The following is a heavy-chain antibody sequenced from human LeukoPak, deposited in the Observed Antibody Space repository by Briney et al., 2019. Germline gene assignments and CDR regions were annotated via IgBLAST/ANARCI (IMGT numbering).Heavy chain of an antibody. CDR1: GFTFNDYA. D-gene: IGHD3-22*01. V-gene: IGHV3-23*01. J-gene: IGHJ4*02. Sequence: GGSLRLSCAASGFTFNDYAMSWVRQAPGKGLEWVSSIRGSGDSTYYADSVKGRFTISRDNSKNTLYLQMHSLRAEDTAVYYCAKGPIFYYDSSSYYFLDYWGQGTLVTVSS. CDR3: AKGPIFYYDSSSYYFLDY. CDR2: IRGSGDST.